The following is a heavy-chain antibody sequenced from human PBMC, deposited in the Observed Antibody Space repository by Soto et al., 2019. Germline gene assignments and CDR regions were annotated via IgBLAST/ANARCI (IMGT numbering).Heavy chain of an antibody. J-gene: IGHJ4*02. CDR1: GFTFSDYY. D-gene: IGHD3-10*01. Sequence: GGSLRLSCEASGFTFSDYYMTWIRQAPGKGLEWVSYISSDGSLTYYADSVKGRFTVSRDNAKNSLSLQMNSLRGGDAAVYYRARDYFLACRDWGRGTLVTVSS. CDR3: ARDYFLACRD. V-gene: IGHV3-11*01. CDR2: ISSDGSLT.